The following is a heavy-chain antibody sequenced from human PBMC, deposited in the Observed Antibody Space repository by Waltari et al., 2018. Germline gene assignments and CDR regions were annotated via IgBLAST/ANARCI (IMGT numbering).Heavy chain of an antibody. Sequence: EVQLVESGGGLVQPGGSLRLSCVVSGFTFSDYWMDWVRQAQGKGLEWVAKIRQDGSEKDFVDSVKGRCTISRDNAKNSLYLQMSGLRADDTAIYYCSRSLDVWGQGTTVTVSS. CDR2: IRQDGSEK. CDR1: GFTFSDYW. V-gene: IGHV3-7*01. J-gene: IGHJ6*02. CDR3: SRSLDV.